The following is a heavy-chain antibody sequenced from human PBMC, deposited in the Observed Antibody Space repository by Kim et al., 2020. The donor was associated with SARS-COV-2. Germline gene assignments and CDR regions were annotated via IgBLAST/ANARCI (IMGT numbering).Heavy chain of an antibody. V-gene: IGHV4-31*02. J-gene: IGHJ3*02. D-gene: IGHD5-12*01. Sequence: TCDTPSRRSRVTISVDTSQNQFSLKRTSVTAADTAVYYCARSDSGFGAFEIWGQGTMVTVSS. CDR3: ARSDSGFGAFEI. CDR2: T.